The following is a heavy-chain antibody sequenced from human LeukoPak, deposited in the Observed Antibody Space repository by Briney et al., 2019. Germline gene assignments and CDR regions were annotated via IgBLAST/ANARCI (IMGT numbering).Heavy chain of an antibody. J-gene: IGHJ4*02. Sequence: SETLSLTCTVSGGSISSSSYYWGWIRQPSGKGLEWIGSIYYSGSTYYNPSLKSRVTISVDTSKNQFSLKLSSVTAADTAVYYCARDRSSIAAGGPDYWGQGTLVTVSS. CDR2: IYYSGST. V-gene: IGHV4-39*07. D-gene: IGHD6-13*01. CDR1: GGSISSSSYY. CDR3: ARDRSSIAAGGPDY.